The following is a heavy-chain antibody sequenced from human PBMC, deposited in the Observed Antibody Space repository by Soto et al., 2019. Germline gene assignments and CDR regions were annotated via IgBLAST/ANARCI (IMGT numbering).Heavy chain of an antibody. D-gene: IGHD4-17*01. CDR1: GFTFSSYA. J-gene: IGHJ4*02. CDR3: AKDMEAVTIFDY. V-gene: IGHV3-23*01. CDR2: ISGSGGST. Sequence: EVQLLESGGGLVQPGGSLRLSCAASGFTFSSYAMSWVRQAPGKGLEWVSAISGSGGSTYYADSVKGRFTISRDNSKNTLYLQLNSLRAEDTAVYYCAKDMEAVTIFDYWGLGTLVTVSS.